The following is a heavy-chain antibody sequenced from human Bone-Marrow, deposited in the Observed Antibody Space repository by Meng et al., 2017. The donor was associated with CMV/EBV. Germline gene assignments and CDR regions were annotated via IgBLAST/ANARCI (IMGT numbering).Heavy chain of an antibody. J-gene: IGHJ4*02. D-gene: IGHD5-24*01. CDR2: IIPILGIA. CDR1: GGTFSSYT. Sequence: SVKVSCKASGGTFSSYTISWVRQAPGQGLEWMGRIIPILGIANYAQKFQGRVTITADKSTSTAYMELSSLRSEDTAVYYCARETDGYGRFDYWGQGTRVTVSS. V-gene: IGHV1-69*04. CDR3: ARETDGYGRFDY.